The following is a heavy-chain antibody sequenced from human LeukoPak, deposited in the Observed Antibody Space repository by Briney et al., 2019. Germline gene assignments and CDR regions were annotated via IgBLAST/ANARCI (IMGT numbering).Heavy chain of an antibody. V-gene: IGHV1-18*01. J-gene: IGHJ5*02. Sequence: ASVKVSCKASGYTFTSYGISWVRQAPGQGLEWMGWISAYNGNTNYAQKLQGRVTMTTDTSTSTAYMELRSLRSDDTAVYYCARDPGLSGYSGYDSPRWFDPWGQGTLVTVSS. CDR1: GYTFTSYG. CDR2: ISAYNGNT. CDR3: ARDPGLSGYSGYDSPRWFDP. D-gene: IGHD5-12*01.